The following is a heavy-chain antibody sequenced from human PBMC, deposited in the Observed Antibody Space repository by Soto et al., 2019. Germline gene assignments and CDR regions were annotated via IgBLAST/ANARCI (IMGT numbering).Heavy chain of an antibody. Sequence: QVQLKQWGAGLLKPSETLSLTCAVYGGSFTSYYWSWIRQPPGQGMEWIGEIHHSGITNYNPSLKSRVTISIDMSKNQFSLNLRSVTAAEMGVYYCASILTGWNHLGYWGQGTPVTVSS. J-gene: IGHJ4*02. CDR3: ASILTGWNHLGY. V-gene: IGHV4-34*01. CDR1: GGSFTSYY. CDR2: IHHSGIT. D-gene: IGHD3-9*01.